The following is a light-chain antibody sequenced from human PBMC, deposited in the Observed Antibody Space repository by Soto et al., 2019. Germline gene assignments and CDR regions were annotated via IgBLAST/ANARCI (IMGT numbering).Light chain of an antibody. J-gene: IGLJ3*02. Sequence: QSVLTQPASASGTPGQRVTISCSGSSSNIGSNTVNWYQQLPGTAPKLLIYSNNQRPSGVPDRFSGSKSGTLASLAISGLQSEDSADYYCAAWDDSLNGWVFDGGTKVTVL. CDR3: AAWDDSLNGWV. V-gene: IGLV1-44*01. CDR1: SSNIGSNT. CDR2: SNN.